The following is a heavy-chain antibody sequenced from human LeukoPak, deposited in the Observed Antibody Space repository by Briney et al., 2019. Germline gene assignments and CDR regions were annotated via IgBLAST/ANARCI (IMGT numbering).Heavy chain of an antibody. J-gene: IGHJ5*02. Sequence: PGRSLRLSCAASGFTFGDYAMHWVRQARGKGLEWVSGISWNSGSIGYADSVKGRFTISRDNAKNSLYLQMNSLRAEDMALYYCAKGQGTQYGISSRWFDPWGQGTLVTVSS. CDR3: AKGQGTQYGISSRWFDP. V-gene: IGHV3-9*03. D-gene: IGHD6-6*01. CDR1: GFTFGDYA. CDR2: ISWNSGSI.